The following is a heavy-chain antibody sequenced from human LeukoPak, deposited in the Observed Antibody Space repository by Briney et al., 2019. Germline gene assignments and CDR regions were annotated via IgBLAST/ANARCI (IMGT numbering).Heavy chain of an antibody. CDR1: GFTFSSYA. CDR3: AKDWRWELPIYGFNV. D-gene: IGHD1-26*01. J-gene: IGHJ3*01. V-gene: IGHV3-30*18. CDR2: ISYDGINK. Sequence: GGSLRLSCAASGFTFSSYAMSWVRQAPGKGLEWVAFISYDGINKYYADSVKGRFTLSRDNSKNTLYLQMNSLRAEDTAVYYCAKDWRWELPIYGFNVWGQGTMVTVSS.